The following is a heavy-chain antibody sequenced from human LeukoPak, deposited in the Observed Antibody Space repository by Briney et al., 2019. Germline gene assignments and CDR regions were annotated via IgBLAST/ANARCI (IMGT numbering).Heavy chain of an antibody. D-gene: IGHD1-26*01. CDR2: IYPNDGST. CDR3: ARSTSFSGRPIYCFDY. Sequence: ASVKVSGKASGYTFTNYYMHWVRQAPGQGLEWMGIIYPNDGSTNYAQKFQDRVTMTRDTSTSTVYMYLSSLRSEDTAVYYCARSTSFSGRPIYCFDYWGQGTLVTVSS. CDR1: GYTFTNYY. J-gene: IGHJ4*02. V-gene: IGHV1-46*01.